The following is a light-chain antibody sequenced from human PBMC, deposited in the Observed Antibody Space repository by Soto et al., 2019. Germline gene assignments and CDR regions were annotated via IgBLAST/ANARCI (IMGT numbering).Light chain of an antibody. Sequence: DIPMTQSPSSLSASVGDRVTITCRASQSMSSYLNWYQQKPGKAPKLLIYAASSLQIGVTSRFSGSGSGTDFTLTISSLQPEDFASYYCQQSDSTPWTFGQGTKVEIK. CDR1: QSMSSY. V-gene: IGKV1-39*01. CDR3: QQSDSTPWT. CDR2: AAS. J-gene: IGKJ1*01.